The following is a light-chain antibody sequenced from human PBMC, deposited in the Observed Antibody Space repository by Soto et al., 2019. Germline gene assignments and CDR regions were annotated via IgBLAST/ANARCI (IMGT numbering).Light chain of an antibody. V-gene: IGKV3D-15*01. CDR3: QQYNGSFI. J-gene: IGKJ3*01. Sequence: EIVMTQSPGTLSVSTEEGATLSCRASQSVDRNLAWYQQKPGQAPRLLIYGASTRPTGIPDRFSGSGSGTEFTLTISSLQSEDFAVYYCQQYNGSFIFGPGTKVDIK. CDR1: QSVDRN. CDR2: GAS.